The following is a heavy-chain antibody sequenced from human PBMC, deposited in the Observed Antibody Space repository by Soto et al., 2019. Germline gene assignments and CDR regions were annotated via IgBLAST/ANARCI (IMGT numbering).Heavy chain of an antibody. CDR2: ISGSGGST. CDR3: AKDIKTGEHFGFVP. J-gene: IGHJ5*02. CDR1: GFTFSSYA. V-gene: IGHV3-23*01. Sequence: GGSLRLSCAASGFTFSSYAMSWVRPAPGKGLEWVSAISGSGGSTYYADSVKGRFTISRDNSKNTLYLQMNSLRAEDTAVDDCAKDIKTGEHFGFVPWGQGTLVNVSS. D-gene: IGHD7-27*01.